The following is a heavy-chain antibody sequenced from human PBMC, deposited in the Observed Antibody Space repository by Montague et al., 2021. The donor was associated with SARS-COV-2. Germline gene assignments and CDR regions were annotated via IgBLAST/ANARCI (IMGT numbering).Heavy chain of an antibody. J-gene: IGHJ6*02. D-gene: IGHD3-10*01. CDR3: ARDGSGSYSNYYYYGMDV. CDR2: IKQDGSEK. V-gene: IGHV3-7*01. CDR1: GFTFSSYW. Sequence: LSCAASGFTFSSYWMSWVRQAPGKGLEWVANIKQDGSEKYYVDSVKGRFTISRDNAKNSLYLQMNSLRAEDTAVYYCARDGSGSYSNYYYYGMDVWGQGTTVTVSS.